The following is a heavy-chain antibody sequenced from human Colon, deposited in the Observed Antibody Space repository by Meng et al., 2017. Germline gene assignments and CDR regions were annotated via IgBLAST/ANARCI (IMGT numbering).Heavy chain of an antibody. CDR2: IIPLYGTL. V-gene: IGHV1-69*06. Sequence: SVKVSCKATGDTLSNYAISWVRQAPGQGLEWMGGIIPLYGTLNFAHKFQDRVTITADKSTNKVYMKLSSLRSGDTAVYYCASDRVSGSGSHSGWFDPWGQGTLVTVSS. CDR3: ASDRVSGSGSHSGWFDP. J-gene: IGHJ5*02. CDR1: GDTLSNYA. D-gene: IGHD3-10*01.